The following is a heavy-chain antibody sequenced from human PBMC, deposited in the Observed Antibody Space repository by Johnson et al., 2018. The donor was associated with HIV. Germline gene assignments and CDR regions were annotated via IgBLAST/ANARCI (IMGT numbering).Heavy chain of an antibody. Sequence: EVQLVESGGGVVRPGGSLRISCAASGFTFDDYGMSWVRQAPGKGLEWVSGISWNGGSTAYADSVRGRFTISRDNAKNSLYLQMNSLRAEDTALYYCARERRSTNTWYVRDAFDIWGQGTMVTVSS. J-gene: IGHJ3*02. CDR3: ARERRSTNTWYVRDAFDI. V-gene: IGHV3-20*04. CDR2: ISWNGGST. CDR1: GFTFDDYG. D-gene: IGHD2-2*01.